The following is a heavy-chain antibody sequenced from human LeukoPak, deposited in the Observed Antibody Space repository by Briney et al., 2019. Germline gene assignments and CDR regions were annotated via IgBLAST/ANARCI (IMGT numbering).Heavy chain of an antibody. CDR2: INHSGST. D-gene: IGHD4-17*01. Sequence: SETLSLTCAVYGGSFSGYYWSWIRQPPGKGLEWIGEINHSGSTNYNPSLKSRVTISVDTSKNQFSLKLSSVTVADTAVYYCARGRTEAFDIWGQGTMVTVSS. V-gene: IGHV4-34*01. CDR3: ARGRTEAFDI. CDR1: GGSFSGYY. J-gene: IGHJ3*02.